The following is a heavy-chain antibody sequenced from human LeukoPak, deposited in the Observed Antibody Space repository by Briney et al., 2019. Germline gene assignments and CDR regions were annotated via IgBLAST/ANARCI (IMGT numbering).Heavy chain of an antibody. Sequence: GGSLRLSCAASGFTFDDYGMSWVRQAPGKGLEWVAGINWNGGSTGYADSVKGRFTISTDNAKNSLYLQMNSLRAEDTALYYCARGRGSYYRAYYYYYYMDVWGKGTTVTVSS. J-gene: IGHJ6*03. CDR1: GFTFDDYG. D-gene: IGHD1-26*01. CDR2: INWNGGST. V-gene: IGHV3-20*04. CDR3: ARGRGSYYRAYYYYYYMDV.